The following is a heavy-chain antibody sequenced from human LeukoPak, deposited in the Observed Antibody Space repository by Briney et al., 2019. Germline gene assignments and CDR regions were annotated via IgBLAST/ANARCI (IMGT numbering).Heavy chain of an antibody. CDR1: GGSVSDYY. J-gene: IGHJ4*02. V-gene: IGHV4-59*02. D-gene: IGHD6-6*01. CDR2: IYYSGST. Sequence: SETLSLTCAVSGGSVSDYYWSWIRQPPGKGLEWIGYIYYSGSTNYNPSLKSRVTISVDTSKNQCSLKLSSVTAADTAVYYCASWSIAARRYPHGGQGTLVTVSS. CDR3: ASWSIAARRYPH.